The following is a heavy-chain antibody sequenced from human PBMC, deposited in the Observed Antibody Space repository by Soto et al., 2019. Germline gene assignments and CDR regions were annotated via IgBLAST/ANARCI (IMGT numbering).Heavy chain of an antibody. CDR1: GYIFVDYG. J-gene: IGHJ6*02. Sequence: ASVKVSCKASGYIFVDYGIAWVRQAPGQGLEWMGWISPYTGNTHSATKVQGRLTMTTDTSTSTAYMDLGSLTSDDTAVYYCVMVDNYVTPTPQDVWGQGTTVTVSS. CDR3: VMVDNYVTPTPQDV. CDR2: ISPYTGNT. D-gene: IGHD3-16*01. V-gene: IGHV1-18*01.